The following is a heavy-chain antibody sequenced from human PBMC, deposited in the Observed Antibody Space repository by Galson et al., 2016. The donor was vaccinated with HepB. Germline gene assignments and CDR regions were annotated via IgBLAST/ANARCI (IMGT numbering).Heavy chain of an antibody. CDR3: TRPGYSSGGGFDY. CDR1: GFTFSGSA. V-gene: IGHV3-73*01. D-gene: IGHD6-19*01. J-gene: IGHJ4*02. Sequence: SLRLSCAASGFTFSGSAMHWVRQASGKGLEWVGRIRSNANSYATAYAASVKGRFTISRDDSKNTAYLQMNSLKTEDTAVYYCTRPGYSSGGGFDYWGQGTLVTVSS. CDR2: IRSNANSYAT.